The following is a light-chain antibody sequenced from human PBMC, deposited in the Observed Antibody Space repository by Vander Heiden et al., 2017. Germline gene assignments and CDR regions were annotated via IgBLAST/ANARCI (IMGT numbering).Light chain of an antibody. CDR1: QSVSSSY. Sequence: EIVLTQPPVTLSLSPGERATLPCRASQSVSSSYLAWYQQKPGQAPRLLIYGAASSAAGIPDRFSGSGSGTDFTLTISRRVPEDFTVYYCQQYCSSPLYTFGQGTKLEIK. V-gene: IGKV3-20*01. J-gene: IGKJ2*01. CDR3: QQYCSSPLYT. CDR2: GAA.